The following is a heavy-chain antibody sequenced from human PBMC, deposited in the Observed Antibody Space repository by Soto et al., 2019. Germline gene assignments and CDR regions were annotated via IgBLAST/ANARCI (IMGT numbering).Heavy chain of an antibody. V-gene: IGHV4-31*03. J-gene: IGHJ4*01. CDR2: IDYSVIT. CDR3: ARDRSSYYDSSGYYFDS. Sequence: SETRSLTCTLSLCSIISVAYYWSCILQHPWKGLDLIVYIDYSVITYYNPCLNSRVTISVDTSKKQFCLKLSSVTAADTAAYYCARDRSSYYDSSGYYFDSWGHGTLVTVS. D-gene: IGHD3-22*01. CDR1: LCSIISVAYY.